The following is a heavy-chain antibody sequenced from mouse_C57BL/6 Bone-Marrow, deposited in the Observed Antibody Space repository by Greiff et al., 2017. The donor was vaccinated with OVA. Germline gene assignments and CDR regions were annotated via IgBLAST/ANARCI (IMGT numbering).Heavy chain of an antibody. J-gene: IGHJ3*01. CDR2: IYPRSGNT. V-gene: IGHV1-81*01. Sequence: VQLKESGAELARPGASVKLSCKASGYTFTSYGISWVKQRTGQGLEWIGEIYPRSGNTYYNEKFKGKATLTADKSSSTAYMELRSLTSEDSAVYFCARPSFYYGFAYWGQGTLVTVSA. CDR3: ARPSFYYGFAY. CDR1: GYTFTSYG. D-gene: IGHD2-1*01.